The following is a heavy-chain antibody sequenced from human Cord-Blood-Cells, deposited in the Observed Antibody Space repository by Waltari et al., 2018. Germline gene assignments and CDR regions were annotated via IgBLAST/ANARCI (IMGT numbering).Heavy chain of an antibody. CDR1: GFTFSSYE. J-gene: IGHJ3*02. V-gene: IGHV3-48*03. Sequence: EVQLVESGGGLVQPGGSLRLSCAASGFTFSSYEMNWVRQAPGKGLEGVSYISSSGSTIYYADSVKGRFTISRDNAKNSLYLQMNSLRAEDTAVYYCARDRSEAFDIWGQGTMVTVSS. CDR3: ARDRSEAFDI. CDR2: ISSSGSTI.